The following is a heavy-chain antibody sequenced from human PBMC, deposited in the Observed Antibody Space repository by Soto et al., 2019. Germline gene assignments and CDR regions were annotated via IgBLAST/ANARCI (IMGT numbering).Heavy chain of an antibody. J-gene: IGHJ6*02. CDR3: ARTGPGSWLGLRGYYYYYGMDV. Sequence: QVQLVQSGAEVKKPGSSVKVSCKASGGTFSSYAISWVRQAPGQGLEWMGGIIPIFGTANYAQKFPGRVTIDADESTSTAYMELSSLRSEDTAVYYCARTGPGSWLGLRGYYYYYGMDVWGQGTTVTVSS. CDR2: IIPIFGTA. D-gene: IGHD4-17*01. CDR1: GGTFSSYA. V-gene: IGHV1-69*01.